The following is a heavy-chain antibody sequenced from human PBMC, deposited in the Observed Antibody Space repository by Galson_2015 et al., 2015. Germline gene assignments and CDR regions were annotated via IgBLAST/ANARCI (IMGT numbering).Heavy chain of an antibody. Sequence: QSGAEVTKPGESLQISCRGSGCSFTSYWIGWVRQMPGKGLEWMGIIYPGDSDTRYSPSFQGQVTISADKSISTAYLQWSSLKASDTTMYYCARPNYYDSSGAHYYFDYWGQGTLVTVSS. CDR2: IYPGDSDT. CDR3: ARPNYYDSSGAHYYFDY. V-gene: IGHV5-51*03. CDR1: GCSFTSYW. D-gene: IGHD3-22*01. J-gene: IGHJ4*02.